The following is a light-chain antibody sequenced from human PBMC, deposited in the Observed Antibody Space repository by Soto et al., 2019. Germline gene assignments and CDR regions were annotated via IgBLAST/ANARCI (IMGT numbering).Light chain of an antibody. CDR1: QSVSSY. CDR3: QQRSNWPIT. CDR2: DAS. Sequence: EILLTQSPATLSLSPGEIATLSCRASQSVSSYLAWYQQKPGQAPRLLIYDASNRATGIPARFSGSGSGTDFTLTISSLEPEDFAVYYCQQRSNWPITFGQGTRLEI. V-gene: IGKV3-11*01. J-gene: IGKJ5*01.